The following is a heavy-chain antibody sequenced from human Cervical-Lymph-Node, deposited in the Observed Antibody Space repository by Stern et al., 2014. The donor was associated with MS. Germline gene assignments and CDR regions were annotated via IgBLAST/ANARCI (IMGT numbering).Heavy chain of an antibody. Sequence: QVQLVQSGAEVKKLGASVKVSYKASGYTFTSYGIAWVRQAPGQGLEWMGWIAAYNGDTNSAQKFQGRVTMTIEEATATGYMELRSLTSDDTAVYYCARVANRPPSPYWFVPWGQGTLVIVSS. CDR1: GYTFTSYG. CDR3: ARVANRPPSPYWFVP. CDR2: IAAYNGDT. J-gene: IGHJ5*02. D-gene: IGHD2/OR15-2a*01. V-gene: IGHV1-18*01.